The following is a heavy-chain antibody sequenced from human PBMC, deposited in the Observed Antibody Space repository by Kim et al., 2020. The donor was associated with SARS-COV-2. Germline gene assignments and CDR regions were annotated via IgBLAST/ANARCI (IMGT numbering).Heavy chain of an antibody. D-gene: IGHD4-17*01. CDR3: TRDNPTVADFDS. CDR2: ITSSGTRK. Sequence: GGSLRLSCATSGFTFGGYEMNWVRQAPGKGLEWVAYITSSGTRKEYADSVEGRFSIFIDNAKNSLFLQMNSLRAEDTAVYYCTRDNPTVADFDSCGQGT. J-gene: IGHJ4*02. V-gene: IGHV3-48*03. CDR1: GFTFGGYE.